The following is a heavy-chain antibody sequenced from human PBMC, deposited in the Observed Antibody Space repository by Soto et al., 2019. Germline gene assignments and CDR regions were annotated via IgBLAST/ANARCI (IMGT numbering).Heavy chain of an antibody. CDR3: XRGIFGSGTANDY. D-gene: IGHD3-10*01. V-gene: IGHV3-74*01. CDR2: INGDGSGT. J-gene: IGHJ4*02. Sequence: EVQLVESGGGLVQPGGSLRLSCAASGFTFSGSWMHWVRQAPGKGLVWVSRINGDGSGTSYADFVKGRFTISRDDAKNTLFLQMNGLRAEDTAVYXXXRGIFGSGTANDYWGQGTLVTVSS. CDR1: GFTFSGSW.